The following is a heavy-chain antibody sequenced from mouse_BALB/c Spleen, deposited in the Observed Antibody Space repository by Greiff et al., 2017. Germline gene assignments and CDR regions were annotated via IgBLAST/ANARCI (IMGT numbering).Heavy chain of an antibody. CDR2: ISSGGST. J-gene: IGHJ3*01. CDR3: ARGGYYRYDEGFAY. D-gene: IGHD2-14*01. CDR1: GFTFSSYA. Sequence: EVKVVESGGGLVKPGGSLKLSCAASGFTFSSYAMSWVRQTPEKRLEWVASISSGGSTYYPDSVKGRFTISRDNARNILYLQMSSLRSEDTAMYYCARGGYYRYDEGFAYWGQGTLVTVSA. V-gene: IGHV5-6-5*01.